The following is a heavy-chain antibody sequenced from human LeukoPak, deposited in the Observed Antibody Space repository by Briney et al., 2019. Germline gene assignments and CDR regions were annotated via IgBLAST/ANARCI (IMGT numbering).Heavy chain of an antibody. CDR3: ARGKTGTTLYYYYYMDV. CDR2: FYGSGST. J-gene: IGHJ6*03. Sequence: SETLSLTCAVYGGSFSGYFWSWIRPPPGKGLEWVGHFYGSGSTKYNPPLPSRVTISVHTSMNQFSLMLSSVTAADTAVYYCARGKTGTTLYYYYYMDVWGKGTTVTVSS. V-gene: IGHV4-34*01. D-gene: IGHD1-1*01. CDR1: GGSFSGYF.